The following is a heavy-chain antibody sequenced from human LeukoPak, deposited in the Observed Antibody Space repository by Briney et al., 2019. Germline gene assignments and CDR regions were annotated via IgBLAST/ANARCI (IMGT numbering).Heavy chain of an antibody. CDR1: GYSFTSSY. V-gene: IGHV1-46*01. Sequence: GASVKVSCKASGYSFTSSYMHWVRQAPGQGLEWMGIINNSGGTTKYAQKFQGRVTMTRDTSTRTVYMELSSLRSEDTAVYYCARFGPRTGPTNWFDPWGQGTLVTVSS. J-gene: IGHJ5*02. D-gene: IGHD1-14*01. CDR2: INNSGGTT. CDR3: ARFGPRTGPTNWFDP.